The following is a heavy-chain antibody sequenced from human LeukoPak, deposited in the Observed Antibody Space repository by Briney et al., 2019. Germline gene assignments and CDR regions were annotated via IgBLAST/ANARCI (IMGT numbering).Heavy chain of an antibody. CDR1: SASITSSPYF. Sequence: SETLSLTCTVSSASITSSPYFWGWIRQSPGTGLEWIGSISYSGTTYYNPSLKSRVTISVDTSKNQFPLKLNSVTAADTAVFYCAANSADYNTLGSSYKVWGQGTLVTVSS. V-gene: IGHV4-39*01. CDR2: ISYSGTT. D-gene: IGHD3-10*01. J-gene: IGHJ4*02. CDR3: AANSADYNTLGSSYKV.